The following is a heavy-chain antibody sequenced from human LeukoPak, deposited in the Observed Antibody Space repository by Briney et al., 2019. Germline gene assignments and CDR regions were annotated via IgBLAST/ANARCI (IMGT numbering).Heavy chain of an antibody. V-gene: IGHV3-48*03. D-gene: IGHD4-23*01. J-gene: IGHJ4*02. Sequence: SGGSLRLSCAASGFTFSNYEMHWVRQAPGKGLEWVSYISSSGSTIYYADSVKGRFTISRDNAKNSLYLQMNSLRAEDTAVYYCARAYGGGSPFDYWGQGTLVIVSS. CDR1: GFTFSNYE. CDR3: ARAYGGGSPFDY. CDR2: ISSSGSTI.